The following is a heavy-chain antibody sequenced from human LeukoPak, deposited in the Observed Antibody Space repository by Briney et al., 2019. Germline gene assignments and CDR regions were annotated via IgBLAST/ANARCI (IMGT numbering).Heavy chain of an antibody. V-gene: IGHV3-23*01. J-gene: IGHJ4*02. CDR2: ISGSGDST. CDR1: GFTFSSYA. Sequence: GGSLRLSCAASGFTFSSYAMNWVRQAPGKGLEWVSTISGSGDSTYYADSVKGRFTISRDNSNNTLYLQMNSLRAEDTAVYYCARDRGYSCGYWGQGTLVTVSS. D-gene: IGHD5-18*01. CDR3: ARDRGYSCGY.